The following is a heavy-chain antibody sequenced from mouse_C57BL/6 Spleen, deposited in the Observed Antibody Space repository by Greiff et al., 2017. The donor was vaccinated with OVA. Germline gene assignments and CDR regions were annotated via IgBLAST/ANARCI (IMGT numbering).Heavy chain of an antibody. CDR1: GFTFSSYA. V-gene: IGHV5-9-1*02. Sequence: EVQRVESGEGLVKPGGSLKLSCAASGFTFSSYAMSWVRQTPEKRLEWVAYISSGGDYIYYADTVTGRFTISRDNARNTLYLQMSSLKSEDTAMYYCTRGEYDDAMDYWGQGTSVTVDS. J-gene: IGHJ4*01. CDR2: ISSGGDYI. D-gene: IGHD2-14*01. CDR3: TRGEYDDAMDY.